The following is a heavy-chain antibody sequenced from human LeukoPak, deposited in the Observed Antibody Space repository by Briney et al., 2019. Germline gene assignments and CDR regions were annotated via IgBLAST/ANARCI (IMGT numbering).Heavy chain of an antibody. CDR2: IHKNAIT. Sequence: GGSLRLSCAASGFTVSSNYMTWVRQAPGKGLEWVSVIHKNAITYHADTVKGRFTISRDNSKNMLYLQMNSLRAEDTAVYYCAKVLSRKWELRLYFFDYWGQGTLLTVSS. V-gene: IGHV3-53*01. J-gene: IGHJ4*02. D-gene: IGHD1-26*01. CDR1: GFTVSSNY. CDR3: AKVLSRKWELRLYFFDY.